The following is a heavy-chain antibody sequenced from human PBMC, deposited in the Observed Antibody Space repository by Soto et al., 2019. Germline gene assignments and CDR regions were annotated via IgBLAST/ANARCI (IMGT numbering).Heavy chain of an antibody. V-gene: IGHV2-5*02. Sequence: QITLKESGPTLVKPTQTLTLTCTFSGFSLSTSGVGVGWIRQPQGKALEWLALIYWDDDKRYSPSLKSRLTITKDTSKNQEVLTMTNMDPVDTATYYCAHSLIPNWGSRGAFDYWGQGTLVTVSS. CDR1: GFSLSTSGVG. J-gene: IGHJ4*02. CDR3: AHSLIPNWGSRGAFDY. CDR2: IYWDDDK. D-gene: IGHD7-27*01.